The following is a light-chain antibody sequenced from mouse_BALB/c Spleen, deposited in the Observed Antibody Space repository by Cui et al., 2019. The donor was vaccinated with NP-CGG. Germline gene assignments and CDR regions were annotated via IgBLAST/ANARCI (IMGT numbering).Light chain of an antibody. Sequence: QAVVTQESALTTSPGETVTLTCRSSNGAVTTSNYANWVQEKADHLFTGLIGGTNNRAPGVPARFSGSLIGDKAALTITGAQTEDEAIYFCALWYSNHWVFGGGTKLTVL. CDR3: ALWYSNHWV. J-gene: IGLJ1*01. CDR1: NGAVTTSNY. CDR2: GTN. V-gene: IGLV1*01.